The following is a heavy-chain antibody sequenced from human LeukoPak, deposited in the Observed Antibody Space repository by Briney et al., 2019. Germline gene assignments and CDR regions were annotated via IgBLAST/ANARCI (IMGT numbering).Heavy chain of an antibody. CDR2: IDPSSTYI. V-gene: IGHV3-21*01. CDR1: GFTFRSYS. Sequence: GGSLRLSCAASGFTFRSYSMNWVRQAPGKGLEWVSAIDPSSTYIYYADSVKGRFTISRDNSKNTLYLQMNSLRAEDTAVYYCAKRFDLIVVVPAATPFDYWGQGTLVTVSS. CDR3: AKRFDLIVVVPAATPFDY. D-gene: IGHD2-2*01. J-gene: IGHJ4*02.